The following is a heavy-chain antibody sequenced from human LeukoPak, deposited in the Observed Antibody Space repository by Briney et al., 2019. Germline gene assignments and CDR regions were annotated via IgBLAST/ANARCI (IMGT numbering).Heavy chain of an antibody. V-gene: IGHV3-23*01. J-gene: IGHJ5*02. CDR2: ISATGGTT. CDR1: ELTFRSHA. CDR3: TRYPGGGWFDP. D-gene: IGHD2-2*02. Sequence: GGSLRLSCAAPELTFRSHAMAWVRQPPVKGLQWVSAISATGGTTYYADSVKGRFIISRDNSKNILYLQVNSLRADDTAVYYCTRYPGGGWFDPWGQGTLVTVSS.